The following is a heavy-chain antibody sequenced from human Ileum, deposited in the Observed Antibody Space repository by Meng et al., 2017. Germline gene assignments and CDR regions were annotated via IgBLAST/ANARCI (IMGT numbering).Heavy chain of an antibody. CDR1: GFTINKYV. CDR3: VISDIILGEDELGAY. D-gene: IGHD2-8*02. CDR2: LSGSNGVA. Sequence: GESLKISCAASGFTINKYVVSWVRQAPRKGLEWVSTLSGSNGVAYYADSVRGRFTISSDISKNTLYLQMNSLRAEDSGVYYCVISDIILGEDELGAYWGQGTRVPSPQ. J-gene: IGHJ4*02. V-gene: IGHV3-23*01.